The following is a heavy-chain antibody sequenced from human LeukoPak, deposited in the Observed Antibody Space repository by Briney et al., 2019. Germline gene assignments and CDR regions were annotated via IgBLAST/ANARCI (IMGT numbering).Heavy chain of an antibody. D-gene: IGHD6-13*01. Sequence: SETLSLTCAVYGGSFSGYYWSWIRQPPGKGLEWIGEINHSGSTNYNPSLKSRVTISVDTSKNQFSLKLSSVTAADTAVYYCADRGEQQLVTGGYSGQGTLVTVSS. J-gene: IGHJ4*02. CDR1: GGSFSGYY. CDR3: ADRGEQQLVTGGY. V-gene: IGHV4-34*01. CDR2: INHSGST.